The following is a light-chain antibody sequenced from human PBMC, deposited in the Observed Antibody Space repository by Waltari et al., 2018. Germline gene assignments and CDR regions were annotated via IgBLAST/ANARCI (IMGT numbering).Light chain of an antibody. V-gene: IGLV2-14*03. J-gene: IGLJ2*01. CDR3: SSYSSSSTLVV. CDR1: SSDVGGYNY. Sequence: QSALTQPASVSGSPGQSITISCTGTSSDVGGYNYVSWYQQHPGKAPKLMIHDVSNRPSGVSNRFSGSKSGNTASLTISGLQAEDEADYHCSSYSSSSTLVVFGGGTKLTVL. CDR2: DVS.